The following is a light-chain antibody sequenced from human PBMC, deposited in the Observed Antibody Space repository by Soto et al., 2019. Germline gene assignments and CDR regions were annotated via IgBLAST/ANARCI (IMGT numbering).Light chain of an antibody. J-gene: IGKJ2*01. V-gene: IGKV1-5*03. Sequence: DIQMTQSPFTLSASVGDTVTITCRASQSISNWLAWYQQKPGQAPKLLIHKASTLESGVPSRFSGSGSETEFTLTISSLQPDDFATFYCQQYDRFPYTFGQGTKLEIK. CDR1: QSISNW. CDR2: KAS. CDR3: QQYDRFPYT.